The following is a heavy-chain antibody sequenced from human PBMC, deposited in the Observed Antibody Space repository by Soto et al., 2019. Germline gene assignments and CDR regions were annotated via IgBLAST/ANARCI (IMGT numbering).Heavy chain of an antibody. D-gene: IGHD2-15*01. V-gene: IGHV1-46*03. CDR2: INPSGGST. CDR1: GYTFTSYY. CDR3: ARAGIGYCSGGSCLGDAFAI. Sequence: ASVKVSCKASGYTFTSYYMHWVRQAPGQGLEWMGIINPSGGSTSYAQKFQGRVTMTRDTSTSTVYMELSSLRSEDTAVYYCARAGIGYCSGGSCLGDAFAIWGQGTMVTVSS. J-gene: IGHJ3*02.